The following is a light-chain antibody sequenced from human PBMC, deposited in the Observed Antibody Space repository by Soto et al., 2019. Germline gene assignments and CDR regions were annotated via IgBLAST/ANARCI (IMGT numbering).Light chain of an antibody. CDR2: DVT. CDR3: SSYSSTSTRRL. J-gene: IGLJ1*01. V-gene: IGLV2-14*03. CDR1: SNDIGGYNY. Sequence: QSVLTQPASVSGSPGQSITIPCTGTSNDIGGYNYVSWYQQFPGKAPKLIIYDVTNRPSGVSFRFSGSKSGNTASLTISGLQAEDKAGCSSYSSTSTRRLFGAGTKVTVL.